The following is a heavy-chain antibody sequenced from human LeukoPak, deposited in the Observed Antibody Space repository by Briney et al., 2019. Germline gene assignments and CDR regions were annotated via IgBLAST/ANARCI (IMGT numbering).Heavy chain of an antibody. V-gene: IGHV4-34*01. Sequence: SETLSLTCAVYGGSFSGYYWSWIRQPPGKGLEWIGEINHSGSTNYNPYLTSRVTISVDTSKNQFSLKLSSVTAADTAVYYCASSSGRGAFDIWGQGTMVTVSS. D-gene: IGHD6-19*01. CDR2: INHSGST. CDR3: ASSSGRGAFDI. J-gene: IGHJ3*02. CDR1: GGSFSGYY.